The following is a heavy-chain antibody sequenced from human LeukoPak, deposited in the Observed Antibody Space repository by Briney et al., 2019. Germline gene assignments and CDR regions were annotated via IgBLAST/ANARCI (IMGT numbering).Heavy chain of an antibody. D-gene: IGHD1-26*01. CDR2: VNHSGST. CDR1: GGSFSGYY. Sequence: SETLSLTCAVYGGSFSGYYWSWIRQPPGKGLEWIGEVNHSGSTNYNPSLKSRVTISVDTSKNQFSLKLSSVTAADTATYYCARGGSYHGYWGQGTLVTVSS. J-gene: IGHJ4*02. CDR3: ARGGSYHGY. V-gene: IGHV4-34*01.